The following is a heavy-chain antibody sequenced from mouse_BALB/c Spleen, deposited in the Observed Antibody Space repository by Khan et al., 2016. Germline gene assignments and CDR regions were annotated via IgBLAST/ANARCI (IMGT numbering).Heavy chain of an antibody. CDR1: GFNIKDTY. CDR2: IDPANGNT. CDR3: ARSPSDYDVGFAY. V-gene: IGHV14-3*02. Sequence: VQLQQSGAELVKPGASVKLSCTASGFNIKDTYMHWVKQRPEQGLEWIGRIDPANGNTKYDPKFQGKATITADTSSNTAYLQLSSLTSEETAVYYCARSPSDYDVGFAYWGQGTLVTVSA. J-gene: IGHJ3*01. D-gene: IGHD2-4*01.